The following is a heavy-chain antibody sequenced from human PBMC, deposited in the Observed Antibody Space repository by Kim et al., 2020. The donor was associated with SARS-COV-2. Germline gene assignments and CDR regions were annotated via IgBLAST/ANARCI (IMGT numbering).Heavy chain of an antibody. CDR1: GFNFGIYW. Sequence: GGSLRLSCADSGFNFGIYWMSWVRQSPGKGLEWVANIKADGSEKNFVDSVKGRFTISRDNAKKSLFLQMNSLRVEDTAVYYCVSTQTFDYWGQGNLVIIS. V-gene: IGHV3-7*01. CDR2: IKADGSEK. CDR3: VSTQTFDY. J-gene: IGHJ4*02.